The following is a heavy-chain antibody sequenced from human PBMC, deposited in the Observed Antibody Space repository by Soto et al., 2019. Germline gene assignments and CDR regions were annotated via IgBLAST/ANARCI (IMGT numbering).Heavy chain of an antibody. V-gene: IGHV5-10-1*01. D-gene: IGHD6-19*01. CDR3: ARREIAVAGTHYYGMDV. Sequence: PGESLKISCKGSGYSFTRYWISWVRQVPGKGLEWMGRIDPSDSYTNYSPSFQGHVTISADKSISTAYLQWSSLKASDTAMYYCARREIAVAGTHYYGMDVWGQGTTVTVSS. CDR1: GYSFTRYW. J-gene: IGHJ6*02. CDR2: IDPSDSYT.